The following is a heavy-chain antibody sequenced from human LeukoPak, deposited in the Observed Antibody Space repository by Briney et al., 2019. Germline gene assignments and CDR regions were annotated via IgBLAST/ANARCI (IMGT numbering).Heavy chain of an antibody. J-gene: IGHJ4*02. D-gene: IGHD2-8*01. CDR2: IGGSGSYT. CDR1: GFTFSTYA. Sequence: GGSLRLSCAASGFTFSTYAMIWVSHAPGKGLEWVSVIGGSGSYTYYADSVKGRFTISRDNSKDTLYLQMNSLRPDDTAVYYCARDLYVYWGGGTLVTVSS. CDR3: ARDLYVY. V-gene: IGHV3-23*01.